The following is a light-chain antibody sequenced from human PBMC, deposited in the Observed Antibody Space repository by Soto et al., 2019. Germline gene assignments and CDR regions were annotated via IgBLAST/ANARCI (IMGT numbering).Light chain of an antibody. J-gene: IGKJ1*01. CDR2: WAS. Sequence: DIVMTQSPDSLAVSLGERATINCKSSQSVLYSSNNKSYLAWYQQKPGLPPKLLIYWASTRESGVPDRFSGSGSGTDFTLTISSLQAEDGAVYYCQQYFSAPWTFGQGTKVEIK. CDR3: QQYFSAPWT. V-gene: IGKV4-1*01. CDR1: QSVLYSSNNKSY.